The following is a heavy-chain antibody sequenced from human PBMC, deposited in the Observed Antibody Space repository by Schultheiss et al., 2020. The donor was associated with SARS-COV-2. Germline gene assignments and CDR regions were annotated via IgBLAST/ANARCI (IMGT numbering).Heavy chain of an antibody. J-gene: IGHJ3*02. CDR3: ARLGVVVAATRPHAFDI. Sequence: TLSLTCAVYGGSFSGYYWSWIRQPPGKGLEWIGYIYYSGSTNYNPSLKSRVTMSVDTSKNQFSLKLSSVTAADTAVYYCARLGVVVAATRPHAFDIWGQGTMVTVSS. V-gene: IGHV4-59*08. CDR2: IYYSGST. CDR1: GGSFSGYY. D-gene: IGHD2-15*01.